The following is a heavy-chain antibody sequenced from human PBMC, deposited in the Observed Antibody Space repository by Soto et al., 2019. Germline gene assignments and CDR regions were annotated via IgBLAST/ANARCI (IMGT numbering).Heavy chain of an antibody. CDR1: GFTFSSYW. Sequence: GGSLRLSCAASGFTFSSYWMSWVRQAPGKGLEWVANIKQDGSEKYYVDSVKGRFTISRDNAKNSLYLQMNSLRAEDTAVYYCARVAIVVVPAHYYYYMDVWGKGTTVTVSS. D-gene: IGHD2-2*01. CDR2: IKQDGSEK. V-gene: IGHV3-7*01. CDR3: ARVAIVVVPAHYYYYMDV. J-gene: IGHJ6*03.